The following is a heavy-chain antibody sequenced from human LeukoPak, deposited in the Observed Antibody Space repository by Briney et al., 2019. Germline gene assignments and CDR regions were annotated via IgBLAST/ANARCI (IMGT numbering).Heavy chain of an antibody. CDR1: GGSFSGYY. D-gene: IGHD2-15*01. V-gene: IGHV4-34*01. J-gene: IGHJ4*02. CDR3: ARLVDY. Sequence: SETLSLTCAVYGGSFSGYYWSWIRQPPGKGLEWIGEINHSGSTNYNPSLKSRVTISVDTSKNQFSLKLSSVTAADTAVYYCARLVDYWGQGTLVTVSS. CDR2: INHSGST.